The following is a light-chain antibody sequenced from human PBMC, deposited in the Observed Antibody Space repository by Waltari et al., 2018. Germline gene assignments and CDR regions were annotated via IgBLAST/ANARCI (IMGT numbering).Light chain of an antibody. CDR3: LRYMGSGIWV. Sequence: QTVVTQEPSVSVSPGGTVTLTCALSSGSVSSTSYASWYQQTPGQAPRTLKYKINIRSYGVPDRFSGSILENKAALTITGAQADDESDYFCLRYMGSGIWVFGGGTKLTVL. CDR1: SGSVSSTSY. V-gene: IGLV8-61*01. CDR2: KIN. J-gene: IGLJ3*02.